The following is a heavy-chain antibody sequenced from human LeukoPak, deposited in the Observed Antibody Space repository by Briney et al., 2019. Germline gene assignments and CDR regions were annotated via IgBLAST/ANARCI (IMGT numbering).Heavy chain of an antibody. D-gene: IGHD1-14*01. CDR3: ARETGIHYYYGMDV. Sequence: GGSLRLSCAASGFTSSSYAMHWVRQAPGKGLEWVAVISYDGSNKYYADSVKGRFTISRDNSKNTLYLQMNSLRAEDTAVYYCARETGIHYYYGMDVWGQGTTVTVSS. CDR2: ISYDGSNK. CDR1: GFTSSSYA. V-gene: IGHV3-30*04. J-gene: IGHJ6*02.